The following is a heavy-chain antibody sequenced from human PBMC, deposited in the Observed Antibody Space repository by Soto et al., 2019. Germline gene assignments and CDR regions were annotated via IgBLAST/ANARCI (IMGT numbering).Heavy chain of an antibody. D-gene: IGHD3-10*01. CDR2: IIPIFGTA. J-gene: IGHJ6*02. CDR1: GGTFSSYA. CDR3: ARDNRITMVRGVISDYYNGMDV. V-gene: IGHV1-69*01. Sequence: QVQLVQSGAEVKKPGASVKVSCKATGGTFSSYALSWVRQAPGQGLEWMGGIIPIFGTANYAQKFQCRVTITADDSTSTDYLELSSLRCADTAMSYCARDNRITMVRGVISDYYNGMDVWGQGTTVTVSS.